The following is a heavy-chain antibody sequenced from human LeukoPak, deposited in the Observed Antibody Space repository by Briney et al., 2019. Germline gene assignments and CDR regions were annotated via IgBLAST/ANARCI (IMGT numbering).Heavy chain of an antibody. V-gene: IGHV4-39*07. Sequence: PSETLSLTCTVSSGSISSSSYYWGWIRQPPGKGLEWIGRIYTSGSTNYNPSLKSRVTMSVDTSKNQFSLKLSSVTAADTAVYYCARDLGSDYDSSKYYMDVWGKGTTVTVSS. CDR2: IYTSGST. CDR1: SGSISSSSYY. D-gene: IGHD3-22*01. J-gene: IGHJ6*03. CDR3: ARDLGSDYDSSKYYMDV.